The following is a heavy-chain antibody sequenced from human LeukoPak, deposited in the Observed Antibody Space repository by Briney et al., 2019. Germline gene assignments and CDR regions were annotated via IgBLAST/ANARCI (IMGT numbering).Heavy chain of an antibody. D-gene: IGHD2-2*01. CDR2: ITYSGVNT. J-gene: IGHJ4*02. CDR1: GFTVGSHA. Sequence: GGSLRLSCAASGFTVGSHAMTWVRQAPGKGLEWVSGITYSGVNTYYAGSVKGRFTISRDNSRNTLFLQMDSLRAEDTAVYYCAKDKLPTAMFSYAYCGQGTLVTVSS. V-gene: IGHV3-23*01. CDR3: AKDKLPTAMFSYAY.